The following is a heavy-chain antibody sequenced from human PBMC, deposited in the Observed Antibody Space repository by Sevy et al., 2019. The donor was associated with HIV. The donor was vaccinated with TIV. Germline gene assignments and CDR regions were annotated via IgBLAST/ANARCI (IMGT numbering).Heavy chain of an antibody. CDR2: IYPGDSHT. J-gene: IGHJ4*02. Sequence: GESLKISCQASGYTFTRYWIGWVRQLPGKGLEWMGIIYPGDSHTLYSPSFQGQVPISADKSITTAYLQWNSLTASDTAMFYCATLAGNCNTTHCSSHGYFDNWGQGTLVTVSS. CDR1: GYTFTRYW. V-gene: IGHV5-51*01. D-gene: IGHD2-15*01. CDR3: ATLAGNCNTTHCSSHGYFDN.